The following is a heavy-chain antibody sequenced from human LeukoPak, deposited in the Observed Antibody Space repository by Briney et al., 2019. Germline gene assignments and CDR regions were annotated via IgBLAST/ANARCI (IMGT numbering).Heavy chain of an antibody. CDR2: INPNSGGT. CDR1: GYTFTGYY. J-gene: IGHJ4*02. V-gene: IGHV1-2*02. D-gene: IGHD6-19*01. CDR3: ARDGVAGTVGFGY. Sequence: GASVKVSCKASGYTFTGYYMHWVRQAPGQGLEWMGWINPNSGGTNYAQKFQGRVTMTRDTSISTAYMELSRLRSDDTAVYYCARDGVAGTVGFGYWGQGTLVTVSS.